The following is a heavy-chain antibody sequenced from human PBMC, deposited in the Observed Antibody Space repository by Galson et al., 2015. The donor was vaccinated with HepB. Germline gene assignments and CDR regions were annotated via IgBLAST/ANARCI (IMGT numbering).Heavy chain of an antibody. V-gene: IGHV1-3*01. CDR3: ARGTYYYGSGSQSDAFDI. J-gene: IGHJ3*02. Sequence: SVKVSCKASGYTFTSYAMHWVRQAPGQRLEWMGWINAGNGNTKYSQKFQGRVTITRDTSASTAYMELSSLRSEDTAVYYCARGTYYYGSGSQSDAFDIWGQGTMVTVSS. CDR2: INAGNGNT. CDR1: GYTFTSYA. D-gene: IGHD3-10*01.